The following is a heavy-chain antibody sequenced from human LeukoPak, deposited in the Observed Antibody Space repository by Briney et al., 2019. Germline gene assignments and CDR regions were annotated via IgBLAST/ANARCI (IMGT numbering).Heavy chain of an antibody. CDR1: GGSFSGYY. CDR3: ARGAATGYYFDY. D-gene: IGHD6-25*01. J-gene: IGHJ4*02. CDR2: INHSGST. V-gene: IGHV4-34*01. Sequence: SETLSLTCAVYGGSFSGYYWSWIRQPPGKGLEWIGEINHSGSTNYNPSLKSRVTISADTSKNQFSLKLSSVTAADTAVYYCARGAATGYYFDYWGQGTLVTVSS.